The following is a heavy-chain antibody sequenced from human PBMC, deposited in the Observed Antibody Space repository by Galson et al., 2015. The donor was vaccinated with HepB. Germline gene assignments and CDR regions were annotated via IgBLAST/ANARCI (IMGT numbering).Heavy chain of an antibody. D-gene: IGHD3-10*01. J-gene: IGHJ4*02. CDR1: GFTFSSSA. V-gene: IGHV3-73*01. Sequence: SLRLSCAASGFTFSSSAIHWVRQASGKGPEWVGRIRSKASDYATAYAASLKGRFTISRDDSKNTAYLHMNSLKTEDTAVYYCAKERSQSYSDCWGQGALVTVSS. CDR3: AKERSQSYSDC. CDR2: IRSKASDYAT.